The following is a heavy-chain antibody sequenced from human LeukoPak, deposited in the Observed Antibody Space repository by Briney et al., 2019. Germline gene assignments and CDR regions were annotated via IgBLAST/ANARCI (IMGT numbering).Heavy chain of an antibody. D-gene: IGHD5-24*01. V-gene: IGHV1-69*13. CDR2: IIPIFGTA. CDR3: ARDGYNNGGAFDI. Sequence: SVKVSCKASGGTFSSYAISWVRQAPGQGLEWMGGIIPIFGTANYAQKFQGRVTITADESTSTAYMELSSLRSEDTAVYYCARDGYNNGGAFDIWGQGTMVTVSS. CDR1: GGTFSSYA. J-gene: IGHJ3*02.